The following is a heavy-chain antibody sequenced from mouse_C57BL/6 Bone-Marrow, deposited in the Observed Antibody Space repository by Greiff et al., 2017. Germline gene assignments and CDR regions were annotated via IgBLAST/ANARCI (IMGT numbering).Heavy chain of an antibody. J-gene: IGHJ3*01. CDR3: ASGYYGSSYERFAY. CDR2: IWGVGST. V-gene: IGHV2-6*01. D-gene: IGHD1-1*01. Sequence: VKLVESGPGLVAPSQSLSITCTVSGFSLTSYGVDWVRQSPGKGLEWLGVIWGVGSTNYNSALKSRLSISKDNSKSQVFLKMNSLQTYDTAMYYCASGYYGSSYERFAYWGQGTLVTVSA. CDR1: GFSLTSYG.